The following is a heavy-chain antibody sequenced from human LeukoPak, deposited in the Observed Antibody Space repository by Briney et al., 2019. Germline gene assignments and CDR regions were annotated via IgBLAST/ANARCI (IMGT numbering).Heavy chain of an antibody. D-gene: IGHD2-2*01. V-gene: IGHV4-39*01. CDR1: GGSISSYY. J-gene: IGHJ4*02. CDR2: IYYSGST. CDR3: ARHENGIVVVPAAAFDY. Sequence: SETLSLTCTVSGGSISSYYWGWIRQPPGKGLEWIGSIYYSGSTYYNPSLKSRVTISVDTSKNQFSLKLSSVTAADTAVYYCARHENGIVVVPAAAFDYWGQGTLVTVSS.